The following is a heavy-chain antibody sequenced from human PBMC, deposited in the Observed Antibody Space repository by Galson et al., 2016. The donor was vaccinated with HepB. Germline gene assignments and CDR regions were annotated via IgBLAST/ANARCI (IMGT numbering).Heavy chain of an antibody. CDR1: GFTFSSYA. CDR2: ISASGGST. D-gene: IGHD3-3*01. CDR3: AKPYDFWSGYSNY. Sequence: SLRLSCAASGFTFSSYAMSWVRQAPGKGLEWVSSISASGGSTYHADSVKGRFTISRDNSKNTLYLQMNSLGAEDTAVYYCAKPYDFWSGYSNYWGQGTLGTVSS. V-gene: IGHV3-23*01. J-gene: IGHJ4*02.